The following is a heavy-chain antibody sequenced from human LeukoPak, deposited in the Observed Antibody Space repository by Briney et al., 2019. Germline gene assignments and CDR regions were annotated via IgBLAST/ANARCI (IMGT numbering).Heavy chain of an antibody. V-gene: IGHV3-11*06. CDR3: VRDLRSGSY. Sequence: GGSLRLSCAASGFTFSDYYMSWIRQAPGKGLEWVSSISGSSNYMNYADSLKGRFTISRDNAKNSLYLQMNSLRAEDTAVYYCVRDLRSGSYWGRGTLVTVSS. J-gene: IGHJ4*02. CDR1: GFTFSDYY. D-gene: IGHD1-26*01. CDR2: ISGSSNYM.